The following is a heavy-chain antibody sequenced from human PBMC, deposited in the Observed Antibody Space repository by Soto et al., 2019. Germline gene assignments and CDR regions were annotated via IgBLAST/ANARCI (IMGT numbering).Heavy chain of an antibody. CDR2: IYSDGTT. CDR1: GFTVSSHY. CDR3: ARDRSGSSGYYGMDV. J-gene: IGHJ6*02. V-gene: IGHV3-53*01. D-gene: IGHD3-10*01. Sequence: GSLRLSCSASGFTVSSHYMSLVLQAPGKGLEWVSLIYSDGTTYYADSVKGRFTISRDNSKNMLYLQMNSLRAEDTAVYYCARDRSGSSGYYGMDVWGQGTTVTVSS.